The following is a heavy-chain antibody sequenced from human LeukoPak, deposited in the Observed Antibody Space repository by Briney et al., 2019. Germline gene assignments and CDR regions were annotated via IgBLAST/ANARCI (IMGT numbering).Heavy chain of an antibody. CDR3: SRASFFRGRRKDDAFDI. CDR2: IGDYNGNT. Sequence: ASVKVSCKASGYTFTKYVISWVRQPPGKGLEWMGWIGDYNGNTEYAQKFQGRVIMTTDLPTSTAYMELRSLRYDDTAVYYCSRASFFRGRRKDDAFDIWGQGTMVTVSS. CDR1: GYTFTKYV. J-gene: IGHJ3*02. V-gene: IGHV1-18*01. D-gene: IGHD3-3*02.